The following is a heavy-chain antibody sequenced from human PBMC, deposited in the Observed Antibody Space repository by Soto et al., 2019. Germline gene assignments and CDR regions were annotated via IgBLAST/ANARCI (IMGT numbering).Heavy chain of an antibody. J-gene: IGHJ3*02. V-gene: IGHV1-69*02. Sequence: QVQLVQSGAEVKKPGSSVKVSCKASGGTFSSYTISWVRQAPGQGLEWMGRIIPILGIANYAQKFQGRVTITADKSTSRAYMELSSLRSEDTAVYYCATAPRSRGNNAFDIWGQGTMVTVSS. D-gene: IGHD3-10*01. CDR1: GGTFSSYT. CDR3: ATAPRSRGNNAFDI. CDR2: IIPILGIA.